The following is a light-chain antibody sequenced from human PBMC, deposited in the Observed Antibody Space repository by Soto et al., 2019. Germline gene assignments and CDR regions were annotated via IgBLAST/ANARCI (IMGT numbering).Light chain of an antibody. CDR3: QQSYSTPGT. V-gene: IGKV1-39*01. Sequence: DIQMTQSPSSLSASVGDRVPVTCSASQSISVYLNWYQQKPGKAPRFLIYASSTLQSGVPSRFSGRGSGTDFSLTINSLQPEDFATYYCQQSYSTPGTFGQGTRLEIK. J-gene: IGKJ5*01. CDR1: QSISVY. CDR2: ASS.